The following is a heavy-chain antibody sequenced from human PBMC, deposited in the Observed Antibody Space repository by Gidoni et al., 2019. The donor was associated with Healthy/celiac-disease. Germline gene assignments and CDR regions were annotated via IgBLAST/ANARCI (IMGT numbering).Heavy chain of an antibody. CDR2: IDWDDDK. J-gene: IGHJ4*02. D-gene: IGHD4-4*01. Sequence: QITFKQSGPALVQPTSTLTLTCPFSVFSISTSGMRVRWIRQPPGKALEWLARIDWDDDKFYSTSLKTRLTISKDTAKNQVVLTMTNMDPVDTATYYCARDMTTVTTVGFDYWGQGTLVTVSS. CDR1: VFSISTSGMR. CDR3: ARDMTTVTTVGFDY. V-gene: IGHV2-70*04.